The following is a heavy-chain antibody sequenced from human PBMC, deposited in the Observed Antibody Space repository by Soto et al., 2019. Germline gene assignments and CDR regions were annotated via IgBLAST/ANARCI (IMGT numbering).Heavy chain of an antibody. CDR2: INPSGGST. Sequence: QVQLMQSGAEVKKPGASVTISCKASGYTFTSYYIHWVRQAPRQGLEWMAIINPSGGSTNYAQKFQGRVTVTRDTSTSTVNMELSSLSSEDTAVYYCARDLTAADYGGQGTLVTVSS. V-gene: IGHV1-46*01. J-gene: IGHJ4*02. D-gene: IGHD2-21*02. CDR3: ARDLTAADY. CDR1: GYTFTSYY.